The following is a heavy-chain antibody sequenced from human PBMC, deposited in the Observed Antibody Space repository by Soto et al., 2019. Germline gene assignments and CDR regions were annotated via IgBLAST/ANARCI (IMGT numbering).Heavy chain of an antibody. CDR2: ISGGGGNT. Sequence: ESGGGLVQPGGSLRLSCATSGFTFGNYGMNWVRQAPGKGLEWVSGISGGGGNTYYADSVKGRFTISRDPSKNTVFLEMNGLRAEDTAVYYCAKGFIVVVTVLRPDDAFDVWGQGTLVTVSS. CDR3: AKGFIVVVTVLRPDDAFDV. D-gene: IGHD2-21*02. J-gene: IGHJ3*01. V-gene: IGHV3-23*01. CDR1: GFTFGNYG.